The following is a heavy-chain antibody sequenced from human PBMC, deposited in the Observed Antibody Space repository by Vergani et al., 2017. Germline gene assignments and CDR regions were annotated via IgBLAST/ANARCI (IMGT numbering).Heavy chain of an antibody. Sequence: EVQLVQSGAEVKKPGESLKISCKGSGYSFTSYWIGWVRQMPGKGLGWVGIIYPGDSDTRYSPSFQGQVTISADKSISTAYLQWSSLKASDTAMYYCAGRGVTTRKYYYYGMDVWGQGTTVTVSS. D-gene: IGHD4-17*01. CDR2: IYPGDSDT. CDR1: GYSFTSYW. V-gene: IGHV5-51*01. CDR3: AGRGVTTRKYYYYGMDV. J-gene: IGHJ6*02.